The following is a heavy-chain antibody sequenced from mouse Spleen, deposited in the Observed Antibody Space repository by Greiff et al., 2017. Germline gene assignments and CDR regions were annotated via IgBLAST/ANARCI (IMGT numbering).Heavy chain of an antibody. J-gene: IGHJ2*01. CDR2: ISYDGSN. CDR1: GYSITSGYY. Sequence: EVKLMESGPGLVKPSQSLSLTCSVTGYSITSGYYWNWIRQFPGNKLEWMGYISYDGSNNYNPSLKNRISITRDTSKNQFFLKLNSVTTEDTATYYCARGIYCPDYWGQGTTLTVSS. V-gene: IGHV3-6*01. CDR3: ARGIYCPDY. D-gene: IGHD1-1*01.